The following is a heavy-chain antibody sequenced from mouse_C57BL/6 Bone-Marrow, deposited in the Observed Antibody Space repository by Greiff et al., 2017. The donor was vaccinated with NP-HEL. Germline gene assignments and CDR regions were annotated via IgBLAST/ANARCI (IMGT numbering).Heavy chain of an antibody. J-gene: IGHJ4*01. CDR1: GYTFTSYW. CDR3: AIHLLWLRRGDYYAMDY. D-gene: IGHD2-2*01. CDR2: IYPGSGST. Sequence: VQLQQPGAELVKPGASVKMSCKASGYTFTSYWITWVKQRPGQGLEWIGDIYPGSGSTNYNEKFKSKATLTVDTSSSTAYMQLSSLTSEDSAVYYCAIHLLWLRRGDYYAMDYWGQGTSVTVSS. V-gene: IGHV1-55*01.